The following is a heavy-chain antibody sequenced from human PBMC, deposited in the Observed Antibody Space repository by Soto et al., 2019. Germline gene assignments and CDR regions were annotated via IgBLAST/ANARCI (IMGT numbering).Heavy chain of an antibody. CDR2: ISPYGSNE. CDR3: ARGPSHGAFDI. Sequence: QVQLVESGGGVVQPGRSLRLSCAASGSTFSDYNIHWVRQAPGKGPEWMAHISPYGSNEYWADSVKGRFTISRDNAKKTVYLQMNSLRTEDTAVYYCARGPSHGAFDIWGQGTMVTVS. V-gene: IGHV3-30-3*01. CDR1: GSTFSDYN. J-gene: IGHJ3*02.